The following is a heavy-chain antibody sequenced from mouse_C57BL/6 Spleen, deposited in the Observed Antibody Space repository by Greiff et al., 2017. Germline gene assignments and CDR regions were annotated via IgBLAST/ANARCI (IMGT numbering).Heavy chain of an antibody. CDR1: GYTFTSYW. CDR2: IHPNSGST. CDR3: ARCYDGYYDYAMDY. J-gene: IGHJ4*01. D-gene: IGHD2-3*01. V-gene: IGHV1-64*01. Sequence: QVQLQQPGAEVVKPGASVKLSCKASGYTFTSYWMHWVKQRPGQGLEWIGMIHPNSGSTNYNEKFKSKATLTVDKSSSTAYMQLSSLTSEYSAVYFCARCYDGYYDYAMDYWGQGTSVTVSS.